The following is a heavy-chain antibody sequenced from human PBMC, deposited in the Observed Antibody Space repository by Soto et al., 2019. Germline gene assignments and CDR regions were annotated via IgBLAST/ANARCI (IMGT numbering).Heavy chain of an antibody. D-gene: IGHD3-10*01. CDR2: IIPVFGTT. J-gene: IGHJ5*02. CDR3: AREPFGRFDP. CDR1: GDSFGSYD. Sequence: QMQLVQSGPEVKKPGSSVKVSCKSSGDSFGSYDVSWVRQAPGQGLEWMGAIIPVFGTTNYTQKFQGRVTITADDSTTTAYMELSSLRSYDTAVYYCAREPFGRFDPWGQGSLVTVSS. V-gene: IGHV1-69*01.